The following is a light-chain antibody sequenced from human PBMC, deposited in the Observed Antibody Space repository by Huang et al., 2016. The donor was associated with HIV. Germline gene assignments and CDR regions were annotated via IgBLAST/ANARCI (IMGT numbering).Light chain of an antibody. CDR3: QQYNNWPPLT. CDR1: QSVSSN. J-gene: IGKJ4*01. Sequence: EIVMTQSPATLSVSPGERATLSCRASQSVSSNLAWHQQKPGQAPRLLIYGASTRATGIPARCSGSGSGTEFTLTISSLQSEDFAVYYCQQYNNWPPLTFGGGTKVEIK. CDR2: GAS. V-gene: IGKV3-15*01.